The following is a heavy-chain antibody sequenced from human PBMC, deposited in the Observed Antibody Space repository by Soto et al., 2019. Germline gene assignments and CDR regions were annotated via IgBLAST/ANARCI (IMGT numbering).Heavy chain of an antibody. CDR1: GFTFSSYG. CDR3: ASLSIAAAEKEGDFDY. Sequence: GGSLRLSCAASGFTFSSYGMHWVRQAPGKGLEWVAVISYDGSNKYYADSVKGRFTISRDNSKNTLYLQMNSLRAEDTAVYYCASLSIAAAEKEGDFDYWGQGTLVTVSS. V-gene: IGHV3-30*03. D-gene: IGHD6-13*01. CDR2: ISYDGSNK. J-gene: IGHJ4*02.